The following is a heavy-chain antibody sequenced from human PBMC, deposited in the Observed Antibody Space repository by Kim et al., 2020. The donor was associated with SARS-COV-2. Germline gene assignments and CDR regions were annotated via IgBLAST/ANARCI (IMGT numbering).Heavy chain of an antibody. CDR1: GFSLSTSGVG. V-gene: IGHV2-5*02. D-gene: IGHD3-10*01. Sequence: SGPTLVKPTQTLTLTCTFSGFSLSTSGVGVGWIRQPPGKALEWLALIYWDDDKRYSPSLKSRLTITKDTSKNQVVLTMTNMDPVDTATYYCAHRPGWFWELFFDYWGQGTLVTVSS. J-gene: IGHJ4*02. CDR2: IYWDDDK. CDR3: AHRPGWFWELFFDY.